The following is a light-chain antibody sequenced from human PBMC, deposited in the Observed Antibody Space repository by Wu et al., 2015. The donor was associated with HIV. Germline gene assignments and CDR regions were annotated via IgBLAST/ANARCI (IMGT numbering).Light chain of an antibody. CDR2: KTS. J-gene: IGKJ4*01. CDR3: QQYSSSST. Sequence: DIQMTQSLSTLSASVGDTVTITCRAGQSISNRLAWYQQKPGEAPKLLIYKTSILESGVPSRFSGSGSGTQFTLTISSLQPEDFATYFCQQYSSSSTFGGGTKVEIK. CDR1: QSISNR. V-gene: IGKV1-5*03.